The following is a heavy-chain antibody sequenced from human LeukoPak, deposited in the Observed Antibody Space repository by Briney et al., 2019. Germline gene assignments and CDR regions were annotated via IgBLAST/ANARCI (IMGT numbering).Heavy chain of an antibody. CDR3: ARVAYYSDNTSPCYFDS. CDR1: RYNFNNYW. Sequence: GESLKISCKNSRYNFNNYWIGWVRQLPGKGLEWMGIIYLGDSDTRYSPSFQGQVTMSADKSISTAYLQWRSLKASDTATYYCARVAYYSDNTSPCYFDSWGQGTLVTVSS. J-gene: IGHJ4*02. D-gene: IGHD3-22*01. V-gene: IGHV5-51*01. CDR2: IYLGDSDT.